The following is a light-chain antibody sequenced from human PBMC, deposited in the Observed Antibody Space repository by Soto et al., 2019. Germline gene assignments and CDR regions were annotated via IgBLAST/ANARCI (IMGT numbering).Light chain of an antibody. CDR1: QSGSTA. J-gene: IGKJ4*01. CDR3: QQRSDWLT. Sequence: EIVLTQSPATLSLSPGERATLSCRASQSGSTALAWYQQKPGQAPRLLIYDASIRATGIPARFSGSGSGTDFTLTISSLQPEDFAVYYCQQRSDWLTFGGGTKVEIK. V-gene: IGKV3-11*01. CDR2: DAS.